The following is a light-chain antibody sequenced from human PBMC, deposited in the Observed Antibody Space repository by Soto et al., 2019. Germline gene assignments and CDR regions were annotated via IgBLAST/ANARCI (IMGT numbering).Light chain of an antibody. V-gene: IGKV3-20*01. J-gene: IGKJ1*01. CDR1: QNISNY. Sequence: IVLTQSPATLSLSPGKRATLSCRASQNISNYLIWYQQKPGQAPRLLIYSASSRAADIPDRFSGSGSGTDFTLTINRLEPEDFAVYYCQQYDSSPRTFGQGTKVDIK. CDR2: SAS. CDR3: QQYDSSPRT.